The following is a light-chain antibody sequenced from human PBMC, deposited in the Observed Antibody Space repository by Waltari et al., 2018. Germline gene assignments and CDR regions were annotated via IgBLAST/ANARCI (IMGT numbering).Light chain of an antibody. CDR1: QSVLHSPVNKDY. Sequence: IVMTQSPDSLAVSLGERATINCKSTQSVLHSPVNKDYLAWFQQRPGQPPKLLIYWASTRESGVPDRFSGSGSGTDFTLTISSLQAEDVAVYYCQQYHSPPYTFGQGTKLEIK. CDR2: WAS. CDR3: QQYHSPPYT. V-gene: IGKV4-1*01. J-gene: IGKJ2*01.